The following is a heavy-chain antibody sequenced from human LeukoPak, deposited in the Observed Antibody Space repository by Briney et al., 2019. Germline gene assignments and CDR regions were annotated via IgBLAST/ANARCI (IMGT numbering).Heavy chain of an antibody. CDR3: ARGDYSNSDC. Sequence: SETLSLTCTVSGGSISSYYWSWIRQPPGKGLEWIGSIYHSGSTYFNPSLKSRVTISVDTSKNHFSLELTSVTAADAAVYYCARGDYSNSDCWGQGTLVTVSS. D-gene: IGHD4-11*01. CDR1: GGSISSYY. J-gene: IGHJ4*02. V-gene: IGHV4-38-2*02. CDR2: IYHSGST.